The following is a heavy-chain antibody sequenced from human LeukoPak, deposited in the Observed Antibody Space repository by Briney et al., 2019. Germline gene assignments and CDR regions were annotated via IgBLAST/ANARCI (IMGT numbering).Heavy chain of an antibody. V-gene: IGHV1-18*01. CDR2: ISAYNGNT. D-gene: IGHD1-7*01. J-gene: IGHJ4*02. CDR1: GYTFTSYG. Sequence: ASVKVSCKASGYTFTSYGISWVRQAPGQGLEWMGWISAYNGNTNYAQKLQGRVTMTTDTSTSTAYMELRSLRSDDTAVYYCARSFKTELYFDYWGQGILVTVSS. CDR3: ARSFKTELYFDY.